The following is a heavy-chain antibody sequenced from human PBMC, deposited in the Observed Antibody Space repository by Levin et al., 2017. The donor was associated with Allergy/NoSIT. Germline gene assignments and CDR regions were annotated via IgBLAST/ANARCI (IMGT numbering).Heavy chain of an antibody. V-gene: IGHV3-73*01. CDR1: GFTFSGSA. CDR2: IRSKANSYAT. Sequence: PGGSLRLSCAASGFTFSGSAMHWVRQASGKGLEWVGRIRSKANSYATAYAASVKGRFTISRDDSKNTAYLQMNSLKTEDTAVYYCTRLSPTQITIFGPDRLYGMDVWGQGTTVTVSS. D-gene: IGHD3-3*01. CDR3: TRLSPTQITIFGPDRLYGMDV. J-gene: IGHJ6*02.